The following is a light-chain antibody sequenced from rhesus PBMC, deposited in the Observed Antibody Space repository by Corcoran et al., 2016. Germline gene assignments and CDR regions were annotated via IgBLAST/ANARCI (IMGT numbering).Light chain of an antibody. CDR2: SAY. V-gene: IGKV3-40*03. CDR1: ESVGSY. CDR3: QQYNDLLRT. Sequence: EIVMTQSPATLSLSPGETATLSCRASESVGSYLAWYQQKPGQAPKRLAHSAYFRATGIPDRFRGSGSRTEFTLPISSLEPEDVGVYHCQQYNDLLRTFGQGTKVEIK. J-gene: IGKJ1*01.